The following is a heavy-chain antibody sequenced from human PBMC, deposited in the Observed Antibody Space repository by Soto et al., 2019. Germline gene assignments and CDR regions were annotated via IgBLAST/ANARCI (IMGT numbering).Heavy chain of an antibody. D-gene: IGHD6-13*01. CDR2: TYYRSKWYN. V-gene: IGHV6-1*01. Sequence: PSQTLSLTCAISGDSVSSNIAAWNWIRQSPSRGLEWLGRTYYRSKWYNDYAVSVKSRITINPDTSKNQFSLQLNSVTPEDTAVYYCARDLGSSRKYYYYYGMYFWGQGTTVTVSS. CDR1: GDSVSSNIAA. J-gene: IGHJ6*02. CDR3: ARDLGSSRKYYYYYGMYF.